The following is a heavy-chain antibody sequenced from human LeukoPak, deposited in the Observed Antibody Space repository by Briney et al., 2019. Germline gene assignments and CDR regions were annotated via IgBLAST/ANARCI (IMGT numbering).Heavy chain of an antibody. CDR2: IYYSGST. CDR1: GGSISSGGYY. J-gene: IGHJ4*02. CDR3: ARADTTITFDY. D-gene: IGHD5-24*01. Sequence: NTSQTLSLTCTVSGGSISSGGYYWSWIRQHPGKGLEWIGNIYYSGSTYYNPSLKSRVTISVGTSKNQFSLKLSSVTAADTAVYYCARADTTITFDYWGQGTLVTVSS. V-gene: IGHV4-31*03.